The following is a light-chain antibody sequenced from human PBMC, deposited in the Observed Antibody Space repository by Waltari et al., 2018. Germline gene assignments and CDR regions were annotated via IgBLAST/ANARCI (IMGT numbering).Light chain of an antibody. CDR2: GKN. V-gene: IGLV3-19*01. Sequence: SSDLTQDPAVSVALGQTVRITCQGDSLRSYYASWYQQTPGQAPVLVIYGKNNRTPGIPDRFSGSSSGNTASLTITGAQAEDEADYYCNSRDSSGNHLRVFGGGTKLTVL. CDR1: SLRSYY. CDR3: NSRDSSGNHLRV. J-gene: IGLJ2*01.